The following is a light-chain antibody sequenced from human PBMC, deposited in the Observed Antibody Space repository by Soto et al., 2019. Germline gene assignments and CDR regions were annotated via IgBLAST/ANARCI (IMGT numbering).Light chain of an antibody. V-gene: IGLV1-44*01. CDR1: NSNIGSNT. Sequence: QSALTQPPSASGTPGQRVTISCSGSNSNIGSNTVNWYQQLPGTAPKLLIYYDNLRPSGVPDRISGSKSGTSASLAISGLQSDDEADYYYAAWDDSLNGRVFGTGTKLTVL. CDR3: AAWDDSLNGRV. J-gene: IGLJ1*01. CDR2: YDN.